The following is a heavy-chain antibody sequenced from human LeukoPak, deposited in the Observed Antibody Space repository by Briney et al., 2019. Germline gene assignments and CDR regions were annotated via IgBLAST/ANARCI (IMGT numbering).Heavy chain of an antibody. Sequence: GGSLRLSCAASGFTFSNYAMYWVRQAPGKGLQWVSGISGGGSPYYPESVKGRFTISRDNSKNTLYLQMSSLRAEDTAIYYCAKDEGGTLEALYPALDFWGQGTKVTVSS. CDR1: GFTFSNYA. CDR3: AKDEGGTLEALYPALDF. V-gene: IGHV3-23*01. J-gene: IGHJ3*01. CDR2: ISGGGSP. D-gene: IGHD1-7*01.